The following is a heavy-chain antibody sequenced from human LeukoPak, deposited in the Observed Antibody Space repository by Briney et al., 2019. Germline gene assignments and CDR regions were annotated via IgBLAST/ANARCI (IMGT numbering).Heavy chain of an antibody. CDR2: MNPNSGNT. J-gene: IGHJ5*02. CDR3: ARVIKPRAAATLWFDP. V-gene: IGHV1-8*01. CDR1: GYTFTSYD. D-gene: IGHD2-15*01. Sequence: ASVKVSCKASGYTFTSYDINWVRQATGQGLEWMGWMNPNSGNTGYAQKFQGRVTMTRNTSISTAYMELSSLRSEDTAVYSCARVIKPRAAATLWFDPWGQGTLVTVSS.